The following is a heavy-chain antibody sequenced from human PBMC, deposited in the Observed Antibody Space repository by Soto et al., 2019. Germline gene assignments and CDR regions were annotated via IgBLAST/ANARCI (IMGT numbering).Heavy chain of an antibody. CDR2: IYYSGST. D-gene: IGHD2-21*01. Sequence: SEPLSLTCSVSCGSITSYYWSCIRQPPGKELEWIGTIYYSGSTKYNPSLKSRVTISIDTSRNQFSLKLNSVTAADTAVYYCERPLYVQVVLHVWG. J-gene: IGHJ6*02. CDR1: CGSITSYY. V-gene: IGHV4-59*12. CDR3: ERPLYVQVVLHV.